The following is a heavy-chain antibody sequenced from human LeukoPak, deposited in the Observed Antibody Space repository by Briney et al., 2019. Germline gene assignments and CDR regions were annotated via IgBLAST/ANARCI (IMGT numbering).Heavy chain of an antibody. D-gene: IGHD3-10*01. J-gene: IGHJ5*02. CDR3: ARDLFIPTTYGSGNSWFDP. Sequence: PSETLSLTCTVSGGSISSYYWSWIRQPAGKGLEWIGRIYTSGSTNYNPSLKSRVTMSVDTSKNQFSLKLSSVTAADTAVYYCARDLFIPTTYGSGNSWFDPWGQGTLVTVSS. V-gene: IGHV4-4*07. CDR2: IYTSGST. CDR1: GGSISSYY.